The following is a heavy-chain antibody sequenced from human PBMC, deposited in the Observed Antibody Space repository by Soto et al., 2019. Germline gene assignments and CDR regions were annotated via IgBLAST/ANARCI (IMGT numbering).Heavy chain of an antibody. V-gene: IGHV3-74*01. D-gene: IGHD2-21*02. Sequence: GALRLSFAAPGFPLSFYLMHRVRQAPGQGLVWVSRIHSDGSSTTYADSVKGRFTISRDNAKNTLYLQMNSLRAEDTAVYYCARGDRGAFDLWGQGTMVTVSS. J-gene: IGHJ3*01. CDR2: IHSDGSST. CDR1: GFPLSFYL. CDR3: ARGDRGAFDL.